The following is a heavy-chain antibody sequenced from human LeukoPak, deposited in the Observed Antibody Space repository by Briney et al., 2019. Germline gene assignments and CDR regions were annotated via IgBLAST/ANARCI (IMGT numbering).Heavy chain of an antibody. J-gene: IGHJ4*02. D-gene: IGHD1-26*01. CDR3: ARVDSGNYDY. Sequence: GGSLSLSCAASGFRFSSYVMSWVRQAPGKGLEYVSSIDGNDGASYYADSVKGRFTISRDNSKNTLFLQMNSLRVEDTAVYYCARVDSGNYDYWGQGTLLTVSS. V-gene: IGHV3-23*01. CDR2: IDGNDGAS. CDR1: GFRFSSYV.